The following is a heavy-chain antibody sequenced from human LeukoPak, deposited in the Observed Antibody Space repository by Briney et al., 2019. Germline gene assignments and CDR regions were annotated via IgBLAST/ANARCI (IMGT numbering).Heavy chain of an antibody. CDR3: ARGGTNNDILSCAP. CDR1: GGSISSYY. J-gene: IGHJ5*02. V-gene: IGHV4-59*01. D-gene: IGHD3-9*01. Sequence: SETLSLTCTVSGGSISSYYWTWIRQSPGKGLEWIGQIYYTGSTYYNPSLKRRVTISVDTSRNQFSLNLTSVTAADTAVYYCARGGTNNDILSCAPWGQGTLVTVSS. CDR2: IYYTGST.